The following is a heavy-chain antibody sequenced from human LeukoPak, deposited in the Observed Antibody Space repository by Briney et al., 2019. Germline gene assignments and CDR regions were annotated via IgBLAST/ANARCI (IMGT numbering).Heavy chain of an antibody. D-gene: IGHD5-24*01. V-gene: IGHV3-73*01. CDR2: IRSKANSYAT. CDR1: GFTFSGSA. Sequence: PGGSLRLSCAASGFTFSGSAMHWVRQASGEGLEWVGRIRSKANSYATAYAASVKGRFTISRDDSKNTAYLQMNSLKTEDTAVYYCTRPMANMDVWGKGTTVTVSS. CDR3: TRPMANMDV. J-gene: IGHJ6*03.